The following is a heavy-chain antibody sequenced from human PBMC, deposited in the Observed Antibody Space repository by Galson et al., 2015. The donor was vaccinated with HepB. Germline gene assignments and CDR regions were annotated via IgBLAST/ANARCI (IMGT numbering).Heavy chain of an antibody. CDR3: AKRAPYGDSRGVYFDY. Sequence: SLRLSCAASGFTFSSYAMSWVRQAPGKGLEWVSAISGSGGSTYYADSVKGRFTISRDNSKNTLYLQMNSLRAEDTAVYYCAKRAPYGDSRGVYFDYWGQGTLVTVSS. V-gene: IGHV3-23*01. CDR2: ISGSGGST. D-gene: IGHD4-17*01. J-gene: IGHJ4*02. CDR1: GFTFSSYA.